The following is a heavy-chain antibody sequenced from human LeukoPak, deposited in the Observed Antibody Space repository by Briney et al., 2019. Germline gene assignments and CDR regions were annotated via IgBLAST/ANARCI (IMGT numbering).Heavy chain of an antibody. D-gene: IGHD2-2*02. J-gene: IGHJ4*02. CDR3: ASFHCSSTSCYIN. CDR1: GFTVSGNY. V-gene: IGHV3-66*01. Sequence: GGSLRLSCAASGFTVSGNYMSWVRQAPGKGLEWVSVIYSGGSTYYADSVKGRFTISRDNSKNTLYLQMNSLRAEDTAVYYCASFHCSSTSCYINWGQGTLVTVSS. CDR2: IYSGGST.